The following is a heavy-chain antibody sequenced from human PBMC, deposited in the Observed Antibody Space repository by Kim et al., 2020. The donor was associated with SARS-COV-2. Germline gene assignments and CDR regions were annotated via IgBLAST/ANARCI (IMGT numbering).Heavy chain of an antibody. V-gene: IGHV1-3*01. D-gene: IGHD6-19*01. Sequence: ASVKVSCKASGYTFTSYAMHWVRQAPGQRLEWMGWINAGNGNTKYSQKFQGRVTITRDTSASTAYMELSSLRSEDTAVYYCARVGSTGGWYSEGSRFDPWGQGTLVTVSS. CDR1: GYTFTSYA. CDR2: INAGNGNT. CDR3: ARVGSTGGWYSEGSRFDP. J-gene: IGHJ5*02.